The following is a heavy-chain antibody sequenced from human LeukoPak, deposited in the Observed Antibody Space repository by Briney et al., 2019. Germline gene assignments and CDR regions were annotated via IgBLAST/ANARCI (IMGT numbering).Heavy chain of an antibody. V-gene: IGHV4-39*07. J-gene: IGHJ4*02. D-gene: IGHD2-15*01. CDR1: GGSISSSNYY. Sequence: PSENLSLTCTVSGGSISSSNYYWAWIRQPPGKGLEWIGTIYYSGATQYNPSLKSRVTILVDTSKNQFSLKMSSVSAADTAFYYCARELRYSSADSYYSCDYWGRGSLVTVSS. CDR2: IYYSGAT. CDR3: ARELRYSSADSYYSCDY.